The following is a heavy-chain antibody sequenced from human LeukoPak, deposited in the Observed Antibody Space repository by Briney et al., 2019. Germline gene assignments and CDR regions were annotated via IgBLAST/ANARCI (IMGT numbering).Heavy chain of an antibody. CDR1: GYTFTSYG. Sequence: ASVKVSCKASGYTFTSYGISWVRQAPGQGLEWMGWISAYNGNTNYAQKLHGRVTMTTDTSTSTAYMELRSLRSDDTAVYYCARADILTGYYPVDPWGQGTLVTVSS. J-gene: IGHJ5*02. V-gene: IGHV1-18*01. CDR3: ARADILTGYYPVDP. D-gene: IGHD3-9*01. CDR2: ISAYNGNT.